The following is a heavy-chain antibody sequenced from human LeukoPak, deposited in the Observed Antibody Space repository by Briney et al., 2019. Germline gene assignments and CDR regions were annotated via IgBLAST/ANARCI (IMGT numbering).Heavy chain of an antibody. CDR2: IYTSGST. Sequence: SQTLSLTCTVSGGSISSGSYYWSWIRQPAGKGLEWIGRIYTSGSTNYNPSLKSRVTISVDTSKNQFSLKLSSVTAADTAVYYCAREVSYYDFWSGEYFDYWGQGTLVTVSS. CDR3: AREVSYYDFWSGEYFDY. CDR1: GGSISSGSYY. V-gene: IGHV4-61*02. D-gene: IGHD3-3*01. J-gene: IGHJ4*02.